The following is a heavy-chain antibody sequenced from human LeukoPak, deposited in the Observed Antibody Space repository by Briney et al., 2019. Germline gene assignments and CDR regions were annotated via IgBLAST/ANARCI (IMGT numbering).Heavy chain of an antibody. CDR3: AHSYYDFWSGSTRGLNWFDP. CDR1: GFSLSTSGVG. J-gene: IGHJ5*02. V-gene: IGHV2-5*01. Sequence: SGPTLVNPTQTLTLTCTFSGFSLSTSGVGVGWIRQPPGKALEWFALIYWNVDKRYSPSLKSRLTITKDTSKNQVVLTMTNMDPVDTATYYCAHSYYDFWSGSTRGLNWFDPWGQGTLVTVSS. D-gene: IGHD3-3*01. CDR2: IYWNVDK.